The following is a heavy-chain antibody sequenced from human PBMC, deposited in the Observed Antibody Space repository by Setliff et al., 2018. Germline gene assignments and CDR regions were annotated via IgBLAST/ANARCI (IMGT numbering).Heavy chain of an antibody. CDR2: MYYSGST. CDR1: GGSISSGSYY. CDR3: ARDNRARHYMDV. D-gene: IGHD3-10*01. Sequence: SSETLSLTCSVSGGSISSGSYYWGWIRQSPGKGLEWIGSMYYSGSTYYNPSLNSRVTISADTSKNQFSLNLSSVTAADTAVYYCARDNRARHYMDVWGKGTTVTVSS. V-gene: IGHV4-39*07. J-gene: IGHJ6*03.